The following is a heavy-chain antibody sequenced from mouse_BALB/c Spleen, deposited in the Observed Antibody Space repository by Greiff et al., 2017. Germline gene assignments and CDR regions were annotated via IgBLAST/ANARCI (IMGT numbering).Heavy chain of an antibody. CDR3: AREGGTARANYFDY. Sequence: EVQRVESGGGLVQPGGSRKLSCAASGFTFSDYGMAWVRQAPGKGPEWVAFISNLAYSIYYADTVTGRFTISRENAKNTLYLEMSSLRSEDTAMYYCAREGGTARANYFDYWGQGTTLTVSS. CDR2: ISNLAYSI. V-gene: IGHV5-15*02. CDR1: GFTFSDYG. D-gene: IGHD3-2*01. J-gene: IGHJ2*01.